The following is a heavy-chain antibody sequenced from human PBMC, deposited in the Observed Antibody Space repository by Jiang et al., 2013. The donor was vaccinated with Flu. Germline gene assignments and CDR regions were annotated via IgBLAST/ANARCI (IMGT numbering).Heavy chain of an antibody. D-gene: IGHD6-13*01. Sequence: SGAEVKKPGSSVKVSCKASGGTFSSYAISWVRQAPGQGLEWMGRIIPILGIANYAQKFQGRVTITADKSTSTAYMELSSLRSADTAVYYCARDGPYSSSPPFYYYYGMDVWGQGTTVTVSS. CDR3: ARDGPYSSSPPFYYYYGMDV. V-gene: IGHV1-69*04. CDR1: GGTFSSYA. J-gene: IGHJ6*02. CDR2: IIPILGIA.